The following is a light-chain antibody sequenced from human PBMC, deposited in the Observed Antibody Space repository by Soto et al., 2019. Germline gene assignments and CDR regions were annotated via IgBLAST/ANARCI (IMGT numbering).Light chain of an antibody. J-gene: IGKJ1*01. V-gene: IGKV3-15*01. Sequence: EIVMTQSPATLSVSPGERATLSCRASQSVNSNLVWYQQKPGQAPRLLIYGASTRATGIPARFSDSGSVTEFTLTISSLQSEDFAVYYCQQYNNWLWTFGQGTKVEIK. CDR2: GAS. CDR1: QSVNSN. CDR3: QQYNNWLWT.